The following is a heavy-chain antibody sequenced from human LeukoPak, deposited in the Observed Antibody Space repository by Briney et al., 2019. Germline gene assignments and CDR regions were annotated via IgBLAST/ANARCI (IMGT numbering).Heavy chain of an antibody. J-gene: IGHJ3*02. Sequence: GSSVKVSCKASGGTFSSYAISWVRQAPGQGLEWMGGIIPIFGTANYAQKFQGRVTMTEDTSTDTAYMELSSLRSEDTAVYYCATAPRDGYNPPGVNDAFDIWGQGTMVTVSS. D-gene: IGHD5-24*01. CDR1: GGTFSSYA. V-gene: IGHV1-69*06. CDR3: ATAPRDGYNPPGVNDAFDI. CDR2: IIPIFGTA.